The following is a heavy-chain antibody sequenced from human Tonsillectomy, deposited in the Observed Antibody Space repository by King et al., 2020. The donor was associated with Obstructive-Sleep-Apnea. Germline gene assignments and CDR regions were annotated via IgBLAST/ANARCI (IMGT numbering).Heavy chain of an antibody. CDR2: IYYSGST. J-gene: IGHJ4*02. D-gene: IGHD3-9*01. CDR3: ASLKGDYDILTGID. CDR1: GGSISSSSYY. V-gene: IGHV4-39*07. Sequence: QLQESGPGLVKPSETLSLTCTVSGGSISSSSYYWGWIRQPPGKGLGWIGSIYYSGSTYYNPSLKSRVTISVDTSKNQFSLKPSSVTAADTAVYYCASLKGDYDILTGIDWGQGTLVTVSS.